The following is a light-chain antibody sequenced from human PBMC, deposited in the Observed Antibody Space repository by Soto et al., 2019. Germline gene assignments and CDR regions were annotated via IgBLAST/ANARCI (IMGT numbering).Light chain of an antibody. J-gene: IGLJ1*01. CDR3: TSYTSSSPLLV. V-gene: IGLV2-14*01. CDR1: SSDGGGDNY. Sequence: QSALTQPAAVSGAPGQPITISCTGTSSDGGGDNYVSWYQQHRDKALLLMIYEVSNRPSGVSNRFSGSKPGNSASLTISGLQAEDEVDYYCTSYTSSSPLLVFGTGTKVTVL. CDR2: EVS.